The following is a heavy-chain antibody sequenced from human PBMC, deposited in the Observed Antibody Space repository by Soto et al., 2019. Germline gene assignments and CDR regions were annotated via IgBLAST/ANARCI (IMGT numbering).Heavy chain of an antibody. V-gene: IGHV1-46*01. CDR2: INPNGGST. J-gene: IGHJ4*02. CDR1: GYTFTTYY. Sequence: QVQLVQSGAEVKRPGASVKVSCKASGYTFTTYYMHWVRQAPGQGLEWLGIINPNGGSTTYAQKFKDRVTMTRDTSTSTVHLEQTSLKSEATPVYYCARAGYCSGGTCFPGNCDYWGKETLVTVSA. D-gene: IGHD2-15*01. CDR3: ARAGYCSGGTCFPGNCDY.